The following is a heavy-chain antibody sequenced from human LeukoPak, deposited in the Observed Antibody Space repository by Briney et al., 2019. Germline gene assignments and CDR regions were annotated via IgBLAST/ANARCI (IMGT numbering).Heavy chain of an antibody. J-gene: IGHJ4*02. V-gene: IGHV1-18*01. CDR1: GYTFTSYG. CDR3: ARAIGRRSSSTSCYPPDY. D-gene: IGHD2-2*01. Sequence: ASVKVSCKASGYTFTSYGISWVRQAPGQGLEWMGWISAYNGNTNYAQKLQGRVTMTTDTSTSTAYMELRSLRSDDTAVYYCARAIGRRSSSTSCYPPDYWGQGTLVTVSS. CDR2: ISAYNGNT.